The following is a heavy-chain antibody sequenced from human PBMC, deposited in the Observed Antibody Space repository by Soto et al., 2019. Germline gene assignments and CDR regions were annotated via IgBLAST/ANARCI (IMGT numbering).Heavy chain of an antibody. CDR1: GFTFSDYY. J-gene: IGHJ4*02. Sequence: QVPLVESGGGLVKPGGSLRLSCAVSGFTFSDYYMTWIRQAPGKGLEWVSSDSVKGRFTISRDNAKNSLFLQMNSLRAEDTAVYYCARGRGAAADYFDFWGQGTLVTVSS. CDR3: ARGRGAAADYFDF. V-gene: IGHV3-11*05. D-gene: IGHD6-13*01.